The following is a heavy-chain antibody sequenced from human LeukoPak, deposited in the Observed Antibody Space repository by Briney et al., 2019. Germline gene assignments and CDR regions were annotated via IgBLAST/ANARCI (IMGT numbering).Heavy chain of an antibody. Sequence: GGSLRLSCAASGFTFSTYSMNWVRQAPGKGLEWVSYISSSSSTIYYADSVRGRFTISRDNAKNSLYLQMNSLRDEDTAVYYCARDTEHLYFIFDYWGQGTLFTVSS. CDR2: ISSSSSTI. J-gene: IGHJ4*02. V-gene: IGHV3-48*02. CDR3: ARDTEHLYFIFDY. D-gene: IGHD2-8*01. CDR1: GFTFSTYS.